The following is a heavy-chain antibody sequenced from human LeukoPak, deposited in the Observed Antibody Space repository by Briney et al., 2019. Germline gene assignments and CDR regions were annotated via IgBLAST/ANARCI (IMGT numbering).Heavy chain of an antibody. V-gene: IGHV4-59*01. CDR2: IYYSGST. D-gene: IGHD6-6*01. Sequence: SETLSLTCTVSGGSISSYYWSWIRQPPGKGLGWIGYIYYSGSTNYNPSLKSRVTISVDTSKNQFSLKLSSVTAADTAVYYCARYSSSFSLFDYWGQGTLVTVSS. CDR1: GGSISSYY. J-gene: IGHJ4*02. CDR3: ARYSSSFSLFDY.